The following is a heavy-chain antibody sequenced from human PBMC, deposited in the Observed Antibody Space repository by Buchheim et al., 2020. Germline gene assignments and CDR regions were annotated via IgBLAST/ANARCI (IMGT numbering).Heavy chain of an antibody. Sequence: EVQLVESGGGLVQPGGSLRLSCAASGFTFSSYCMSWVRQAPGKGLEWVANIKQDGSEKYYVDSVKGRFTISRDNAKNSLYLQMNSLGAEDTPVYYWARVTYYYGSGRTYGMDVWGQGT. CDR1: GFTFSSYC. CDR2: IKQDGSEK. V-gene: IGHV3-7*01. J-gene: IGHJ6*02. CDR3: ARVTYYYGSGRTYGMDV. D-gene: IGHD3-10*01.